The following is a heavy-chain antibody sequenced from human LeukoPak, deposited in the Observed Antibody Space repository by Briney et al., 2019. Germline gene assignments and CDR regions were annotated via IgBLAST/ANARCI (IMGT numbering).Heavy chain of an antibody. CDR3: ATTKGRQRSTIGVPHLLSLVPPIGY. D-gene: IGHD2-8*01. J-gene: IGHJ4*02. V-gene: IGHV3-33*01. CDR2: IRYDGSNK. Sequence: GGSLRLSCAASGFTFSSFGMPWVRQAPGKGLEWVADIRYDGSNKYYADSVKGRFTISRDNSKNTLYLQMNSLRAEDTAVYYCATTKGRQRSTIGVPHLLSLVPPIGYWGQGALVTVSS. CDR1: GFTFSSFG.